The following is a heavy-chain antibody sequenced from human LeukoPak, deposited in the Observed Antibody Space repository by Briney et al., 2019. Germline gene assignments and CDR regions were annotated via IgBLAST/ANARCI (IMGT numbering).Heavy chain of an antibody. D-gene: IGHD6-6*01. CDR3: ARDRLRFSWFDP. CDR2: IYYSGST. Sequence: PSETLSLTCTVSGGSISSSSYYWGWIRQPPGKGLEWIGSIYYSGSTYYNPSLKSRLTISVDMSKNQLSLKLNSVTAADTAVYYCARDRLRFSWFDPWGQGTLVTVSS. J-gene: IGHJ5*02. CDR1: GGSISSSSYY. V-gene: IGHV4-39*07.